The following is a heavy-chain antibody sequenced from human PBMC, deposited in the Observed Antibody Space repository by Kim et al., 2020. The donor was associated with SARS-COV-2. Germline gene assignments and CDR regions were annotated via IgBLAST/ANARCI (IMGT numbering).Heavy chain of an antibody. Sequence: NPVKGRFTIPRDNSKNTLYLQMGSLRAEDMAVYYCARDTMRAAAGVFDYWGQGTLVTVSS. V-gene: IGHV3-64*01. CDR3: ARDTMRAAAGVFDY. D-gene: IGHD6-13*01. J-gene: IGHJ4*02.